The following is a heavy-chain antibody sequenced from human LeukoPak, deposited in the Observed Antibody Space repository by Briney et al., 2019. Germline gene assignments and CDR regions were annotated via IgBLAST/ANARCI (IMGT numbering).Heavy chain of an antibody. CDR3: ARVPYYYDNNWFDP. V-gene: IGHV1-69*01. CDR2: IIPIFGTA. J-gene: IGHJ5*02. D-gene: IGHD3-22*01. CDR1: GGTFSSYA. Sequence: SVKVSCMASGGTFSSYAISWVRQAPGQGLEWMGGIIPIFGTANYAQKFQGRVTITADESTSTAYMELSTLRSEDTAVYYCARVPYYYDNNWFDPWGQGTLVTVSS.